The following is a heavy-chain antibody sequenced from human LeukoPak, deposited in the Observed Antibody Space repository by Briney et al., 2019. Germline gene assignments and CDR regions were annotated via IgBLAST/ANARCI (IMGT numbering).Heavy chain of an antibody. D-gene: IGHD3-22*01. Sequence: GGSLRLTCAASGFTFSSYSMNWVRQAPGKGLEWVSSISSSSSYIYYADSVKGRFTISRDNAKKSLYLQMNSLRAEATAVYYCARDTDYYDSSGYYPDAFDIWGRGTMVTVS. CDR1: GFTFSSYS. CDR2: ISSSSSYI. J-gene: IGHJ3*02. V-gene: IGHV3-21*01. CDR3: ARDTDYYDSSGYYPDAFDI.